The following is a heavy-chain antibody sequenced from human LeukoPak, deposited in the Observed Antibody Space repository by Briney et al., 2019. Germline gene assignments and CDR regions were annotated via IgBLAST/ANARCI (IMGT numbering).Heavy chain of an antibody. CDR2: ISSSSSTI. CDR1: GFTFSSYS. CDR3: ARDKYDSSGWYAFDI. J-gene: IGHJ3*02. V-gene: IGHV3-48*01. D-gene: IGHD3-22*01. Sequence: PGGSLRLSCAASGFTFSSYSMNWVRQAPGKGLEWVSYISSSSSTIYYADSVKGRFTISRDNARNSLYLQMNSLRAEDTAVYYCARDKYDSSGWYAFDIWGQGTMVTVSS.